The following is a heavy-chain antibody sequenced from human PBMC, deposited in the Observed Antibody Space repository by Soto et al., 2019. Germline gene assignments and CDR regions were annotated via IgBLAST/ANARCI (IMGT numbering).Heavy chain of an antibody. Sequence: PGGSLRLSCAASGFTFSSYWMSWVRQAPGKGLEWVANIKQDGSEKYYVDSVKGRFTISRDNAKNSLYLQMNSLRAEDTAVYYCARYPYCSGGSCYGEDYWGQGTLVTVSS. J-gene: IGHJ4*02. D-gene: IGHD2-15*01. CDR1: GFTFSSYW. CDR3: ARYPYCSGGSCYGEDY. CDR2: IKQDGSEK. V-gene: IGHV3-7*01.